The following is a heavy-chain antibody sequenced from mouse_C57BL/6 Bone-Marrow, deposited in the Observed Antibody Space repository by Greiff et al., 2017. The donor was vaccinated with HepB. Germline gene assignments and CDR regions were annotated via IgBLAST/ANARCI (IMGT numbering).Heavy chain of an antibody. CDR3: ARGGYPWFAY. CDR2: INPSSGYT. V-gene: IGHV1-4*01. D-gene: IGHD2-2*01. CDR1: GYTFTSYT. J-gene: IGHJ3*01. Sequence: VQLQESGAELARPGASVKMSCKASGYTFTSYTMHWVKQRPGQGLEWIGYINPSSGYTKYNQKFKDKATLTADKSSSTAYMQLSSLTSEDSAVYYCARGGYPWFAYWGQGTLVTVSA.